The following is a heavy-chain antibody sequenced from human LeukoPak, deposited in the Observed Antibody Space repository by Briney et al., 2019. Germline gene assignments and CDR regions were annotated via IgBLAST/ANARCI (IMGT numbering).Heavy chain of an antibody. CDR2: IYSSGSP. CDR3: ARDPPGGIGEYFQH. J-gene: IGHJ1*01. Sequence: SETLSLTCTVSGACISNSEFYWGWIRQAPGKGLEWIGSIYSSGSPYYSPSFKGRATMSIDRSQNHFSLRLTSVTAADTAVYYCARDPPGGIGEYFQHWGQGTLVTVSS. V-gene: IGHV4-39*07. CDR1: GACISNSEFY. D-gene: IGHD2-15*01.